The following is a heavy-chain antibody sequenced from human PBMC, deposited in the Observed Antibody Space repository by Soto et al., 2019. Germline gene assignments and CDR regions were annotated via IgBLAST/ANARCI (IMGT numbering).Heavy chain of an antibody. J-gene: IGHJ4*02. V-gene: IGHV3-7*01. CDR3: ARRPYGDYGDYFDY. CDR2: IKQDGREK. D-gene: IGHD4-17*01. Sequence: EVQLVESGGGLVQPGGSLRLSCAASGFTFSSFWMSWVRQAPGKGLEWVANIKQDGREKYYADSVKGRFTISRDNANDSLYLQMNSLRAEDTAVYFCARRPYGDYGDYFDYWGQGTLGTVSS. CDR1: GFTFSSFW.